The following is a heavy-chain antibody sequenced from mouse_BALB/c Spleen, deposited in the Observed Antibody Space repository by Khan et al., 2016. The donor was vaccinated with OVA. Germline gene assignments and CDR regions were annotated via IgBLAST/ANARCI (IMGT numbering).Heavy chain of an antibody. V-gene: IGHV1S136*01. Sequence: VQLKESGPELVKPGASVKMSCKASGYTFTSYVMHWVKQKPGLGLEWIGYIYPFNDDTKYNENFKGKATLTSDKSSSTAYMELSRLTSEDSVVYYCARVDNYYVSFAYWGQGNLVTVSA. CDR2: IYPFNDDT. CDR3: ARVDNYYVSFAY. D-gene: IGHD1-1*01. J-gene: IGHJ3*01. CDR1: GYTFTSYV.